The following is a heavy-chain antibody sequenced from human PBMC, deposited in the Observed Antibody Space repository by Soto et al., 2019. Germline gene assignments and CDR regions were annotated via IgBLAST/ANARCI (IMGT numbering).Heavy chain of an antibody. CDR2: ISSSSSTI. Sequence: EVQLVESGGGLVQPGGSLRLSCAASGFTFSSYSMNWVRQAPGKGLEWVAYISSSSSTIYYADSVKGRFIISRDNDKKSLYLQVTTLSAEDTAGYYCARRGYDSSWYSFDPWGQGTLVTVSS. CDR3: ARRGYDSSWYSFDP. V-gene: IGHV3-48*01. D-gene: IGHD6-13*01. J-gene: IGHJ5*02. CDR1: GFTFSSYS.